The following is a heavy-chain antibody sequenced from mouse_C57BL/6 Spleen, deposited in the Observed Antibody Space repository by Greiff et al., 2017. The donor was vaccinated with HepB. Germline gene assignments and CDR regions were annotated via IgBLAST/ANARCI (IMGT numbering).Heavy chain of an antibody. J-gene: IGHJ2*01. V-gene: IGHV3-6*01. CDR1: GYSITSGYY. CDR3: ARDGGYSNYFDY. D-gene: IGHD2-5*01. Sequence: EVKLMESGPGLVKPSQSLSLTCSVTGYSITSGYYWNWIRQFPGNKLEWMGYISYDGSNNYNPSLKNRISITRDTSKNQFFLKLNSVTTEDTATYYCARDGGYSNYFDYWGQGTTLTVSS. CDR2: ISYDGSN.